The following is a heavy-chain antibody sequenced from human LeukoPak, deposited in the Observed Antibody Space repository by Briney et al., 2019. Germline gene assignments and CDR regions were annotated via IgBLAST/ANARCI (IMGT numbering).Heavy chain of an antibody. CDR3: ARQRGSYYFDY. D-gene: IGHD1-26*01. Sequence: PSETLSLTCDVSGYSISNPYYWGWIRQPPGKGLEWIGNIHRSGSTYYNPSLKSRVTISVDTSKNQFSLNLNSVTAADTAVYYCARQRGSYYFDYWGQGTLVSVSS. V-gene: IGHV4-38-2*01. CDR2: IHRSGST. J-gene: IGHJ4*02. CDR1: GYSISNPYY.